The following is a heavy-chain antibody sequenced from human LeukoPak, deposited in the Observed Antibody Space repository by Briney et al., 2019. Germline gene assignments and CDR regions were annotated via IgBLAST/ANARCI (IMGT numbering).Heavy chain of an antibody. CDR2: FDPEDGET. D-gene: IGHD2-2*02. Sequence: GASVKVSCKVSGYTLTELSMHWVRQAPGEGLEWMGGFDPEDGETIYAQKFQGRVTMTEDTSTDTAYMELSSLRSEDTAVYYCATSSARYCSSTSCYTYYNWFDPWGQGTLVTVSS. V-gene: IGHV1-24*01. CDR1: GYTLTELS. CDR3: ATSSARYCSSTSCYTYYNWFDP. J-gene: IGHJ5*02.